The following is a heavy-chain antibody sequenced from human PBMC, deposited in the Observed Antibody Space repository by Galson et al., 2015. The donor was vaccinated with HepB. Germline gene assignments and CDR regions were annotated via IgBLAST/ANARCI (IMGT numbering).Heavy chain of an antibody. CDR3: GRDLASFDY. CDR2: INPSGGDT. J-gene: IGHJ4*02. D-gene: IGHD2-21*01. V-gene: IGHV1-46*01. Sequence: SVKVSCKASGYTFTSYYMHWVRQAPGQGLEWMGIINPSGGDTNYAQKFQGRVTMTRDTSTSAVYMELSGLRSEDTAVYYCGRDLASFDYWGQGTLVTVSS. CDR1: GYTFTSYY.